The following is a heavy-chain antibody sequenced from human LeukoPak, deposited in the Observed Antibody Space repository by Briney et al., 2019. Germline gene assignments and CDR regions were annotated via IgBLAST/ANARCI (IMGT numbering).Heavy chain of an antibody. V-gene: IGHV4-39*07. CDR2: VHHTGRA. Sequence: SETLSLTCTVSGDSTSGSNYHWGWIRQPPGKGLEWLGTVHHTGRAFYNPSLRGRTTVSVDTSKNQFSLKLTSVTAADTAVCYCAREPDAWGQGTLVTVSS. CDR1: GDSTSGSNYH. CDR3: AREPDA. J-gene: IGHJ5*02.